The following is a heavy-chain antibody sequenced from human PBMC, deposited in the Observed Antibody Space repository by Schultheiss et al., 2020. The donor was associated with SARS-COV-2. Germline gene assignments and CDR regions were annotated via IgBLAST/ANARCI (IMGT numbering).Heavy chain of an antibody. V-gene: IGHV4-39*07. CDR2: IYYSGST. D-gene: IGHD6-6*01. CDR1: GGSISSSSYY. CDR3: ARGGRVAARHSPDNWFDP. J-gene: IGHJ5*02. Sequence: SETLSLTCTVSGGSISSSSYYWGWIRQPPGKGLEWIGYIYYSGSTYYNPSLKSRVTISVDTSKNQFSLKLSSVTAADTAVYYCARGGRVAARHSPDNWFDPWGQGTLVTVSS.